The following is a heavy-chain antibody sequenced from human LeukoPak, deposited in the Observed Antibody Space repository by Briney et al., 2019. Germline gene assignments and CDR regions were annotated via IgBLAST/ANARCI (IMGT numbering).Heavy chain of an antibody. CDR1: GGSISSGDYY. J-gene: IGHJ4*02. CDR3: ASAYCSTTTCYTFDY. V-gene: IGHV4-30-4*02. Sequence: PSVTLSLTCTVSGGSISSGDYYWSWIRQPPGKGLEWIGYIYYSGSTYYNPSLKSRVTRAVDTSKNQFALRRSSVTAADTAVNFCASAYCSTTTCYTFDYWGQGTLVTVSS. D-gene: IGHD2-2*01. CDR2: IYYSGST.